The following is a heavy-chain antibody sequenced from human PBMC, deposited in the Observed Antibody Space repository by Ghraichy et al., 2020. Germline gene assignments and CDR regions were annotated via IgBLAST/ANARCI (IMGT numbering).Heavy chain of an antibody. Sequence: GGSLRLSCAASGFTFSSYAMSWVRQAPGKGLEWVSAISGSGGSTYYADSVKGRFTISRDNSKNTLYLQMNSLRAEDTAVYYCANRGQAEEQTNYYYYYYMDVWGKGTTVTVSS. CDR1: GFTFSSYA. J-gene: IGHJ6*03. CDR3: ANRGQAEEQTNYYYYYYMDV. V-gene: IGHV3-23*01. CDR2: ISGSGGST. D-gene: IGHD1/OR15-1a*01.